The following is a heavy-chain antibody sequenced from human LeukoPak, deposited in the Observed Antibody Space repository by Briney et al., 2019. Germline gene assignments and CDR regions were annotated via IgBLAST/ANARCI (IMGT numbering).Heavy chain of an antibody. J-gene: IGHJ5*02. Sequence: GSLRLSCAASGFTFTSFWMSWVRQAPGKGLEWVANINKDGSEKYSVDSVKGRFTISRDNAENSLHLQMNSLRAEDTAVYYCVRGSSGTVVRGVSWAWFDPWGQGTLVSVSS. CDR1: GFTFTSFW. D-gene: IGHD3-10*01. V-gene: IGHV3-7*05. CDR2: INKDGSEK. CDR3: VRGSSGTVVRGVSWAWFDP.